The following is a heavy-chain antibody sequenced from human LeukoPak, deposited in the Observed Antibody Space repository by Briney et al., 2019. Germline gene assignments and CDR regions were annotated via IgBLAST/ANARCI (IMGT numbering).Heavy chain of an antibody. J-gene: IGHJ4*02. CDR1: GGSFSGYY. Sequence: SETLSLTCAVYGGSFSGYYWSWIRQPPGKGLEWIGEINHSGSTNYNPSLKSRVTISVDTSKNQFSLKLSSVTAADTAVYYCARHPFHVGATDYWGQGTLVTVSS. V-gene: IGHV4-34*01. CDR2: INHSGST. D-gene: IGHD1-26*01. CDR3: ARHPFHVGATDY.